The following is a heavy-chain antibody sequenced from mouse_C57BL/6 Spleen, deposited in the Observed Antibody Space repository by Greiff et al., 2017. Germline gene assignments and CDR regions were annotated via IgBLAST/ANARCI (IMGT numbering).Heavy chain of an antibody. CDR3: ARDSSGYGKDY. CDR2: IYPGSGST. J-gene: IGHJ2*01. V-gene: IGHV1-55*01. D-gene: IGHD3-2*02. Sequence: QVQLKQPGAELVKPGASVKMSCKASGYTFTSYWITWVKQRPGQGLEWIGDIYPGSGSTNYNEKFKSKATLTVDTSSSTAYMQLSSLTSEDSAVYYCARDSSGYGKDYWGQGTTLTVSS. CDR1: GYTFTSYW.